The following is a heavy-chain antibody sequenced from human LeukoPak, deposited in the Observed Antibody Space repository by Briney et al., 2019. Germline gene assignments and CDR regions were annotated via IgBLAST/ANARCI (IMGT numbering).Heavy chain of an antibody. D-gene: IGHD3-22*01. J-gene: IGHJ3*02. V-gene: IGHV4-39*01. Sequence: SETLSLTCTVSRGSISSSSYYWGWIRQPPGKGLEWIGSIYYSGSTYYNPSLKSRVTISVDTSKNQFSLKLSSVTAADTAVYYCARRSGITMIVVLISDAFDIWGQGTMVTVSS. CDR2: IYYSGST. CDR3: ARRSGITMIVVLISDAFDI. CDR1: RGSISSSSYY.